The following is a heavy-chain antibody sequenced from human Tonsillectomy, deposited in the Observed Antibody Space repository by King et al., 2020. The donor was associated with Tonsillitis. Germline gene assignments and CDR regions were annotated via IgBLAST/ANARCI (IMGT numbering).Heavy chain of an antibody. D-gene: IGHD2-15*01. CDR1: GFTFSTYW. Sequence: QLVQSGGGLVQPGGSLRLSCAASGFTFSTYWMSWVRQAPGKGLEWVANIRQDGSEKYYVDSVKGRFTISRDNAKNSLDLQMNSLRAEDTAGYYCATPSGYCSGGSCFPFDYWGQGTLVTVSS. J-gene: IGHJ4*02. CDR2: IRQDGSEK. V-gene: IGHV3-7*01. CDR3: ATPSGYCSGGSCFPFDY.